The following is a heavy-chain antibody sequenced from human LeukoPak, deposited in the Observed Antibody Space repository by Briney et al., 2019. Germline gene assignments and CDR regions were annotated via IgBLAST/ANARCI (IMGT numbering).Heavy chain of an antibody. Sequence: GGSLRLSCAASGFTFSSYAMSWVRQAPGKGLEWVSTIGSIPGNTYYADSVKGRFTISRDNSKNTLYLQMSSLRAEDTAVYYCAKRALDISGYSTIFDYWGQGTLVTVSS. CDR1: GFTFSSYA. V-gene: IGHV3-23*01. J-gene: IGHJ4*02. D-gene: IGHD3-22*01. CDR2: IGSIPGNT. CDR3: AKRALDISGYSTIFDY.